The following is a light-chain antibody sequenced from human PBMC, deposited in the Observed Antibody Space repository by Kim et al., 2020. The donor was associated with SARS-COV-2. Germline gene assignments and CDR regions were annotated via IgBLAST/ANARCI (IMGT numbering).Light chain of an antibody. J-gene: IGKJ2*01. Sequence: LSVSVGDSVTITCRASQTISSSLAWFQQKPGKAPKLLIYKVSTLQSGVPIRFSGSGSGTEFTLTISSLQPDDFATYYCQQYSIYSTFGQGTKLEIK. CDR1: QTISSS. CDR3: QQYSIYST. CDR2: KVS. V-gene: IGKV1-5*03.